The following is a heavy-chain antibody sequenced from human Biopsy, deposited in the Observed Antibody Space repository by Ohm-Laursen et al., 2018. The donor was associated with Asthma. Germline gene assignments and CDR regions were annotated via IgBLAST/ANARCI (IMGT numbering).Heavy chain of an antibody. CDR3: ARGGSSNWSHYYFDY. J-gene: IGHJ4*02. CDR1: GFAVSRDY. Sequence: SLRLSCAASGFAVSRDYMFWVRQAPGKGLEWVSVIYSGGTSHTADSVRGRFTISRDYSKNTLYLQMHSLRAEDTAVYYCARGGSSNWSHYYFDYRGQGTLVTVSS. D-gene: IGHD2-2*01. V-gene: IGHV3-53*01. CDR2: IYSGGTS.